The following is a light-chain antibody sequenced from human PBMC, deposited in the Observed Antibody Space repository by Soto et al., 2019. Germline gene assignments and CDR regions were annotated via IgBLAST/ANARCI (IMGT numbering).Light chain of an antibody. CDR3: SSYSSSSIWV. CDR2: EVS. V-gene: IGLV2-14*01. Sequence: QSVLTQPASVSGSPGQSITLSCTGTSSDVGGYDYVSWYQQHPGKAPKLIISEVSNRPSGVSNRFSGSKSGNTASLTISGLQAEDEADYYCSSYSSSSIWVFGGGTKGDRP. J-gene: IGLJ3*02. CDR1: SSDVGGYDY.